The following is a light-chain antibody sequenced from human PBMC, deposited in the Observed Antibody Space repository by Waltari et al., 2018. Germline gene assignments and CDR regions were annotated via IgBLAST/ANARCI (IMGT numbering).Light chain of an antibody. CDR3: HQYKSYPIT. Sequence: DIQMTQSPSSLSASVGDRVTITCRASQGINNYLAWFQHKPGKAPKSLIYAASILQSGVPSKFSGSGSGTDFTLTISSLQPEDSATYYCHQYKSYPITFGQGTRLEIK. CDR1: QGINNY. J-gene: IGKJ5*01. V-gene: IGKV1-16*02. CDR2: AAS.